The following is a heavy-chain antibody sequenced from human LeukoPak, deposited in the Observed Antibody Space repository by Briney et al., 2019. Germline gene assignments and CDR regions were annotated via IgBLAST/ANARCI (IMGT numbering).Heavy chain of an antibody. Sequence: PSETLSLTCTVAGGSISNYYWSWIRQPAGEGLEWIGRIHSSGSSKYNPSLESRVTMSVDTSKNQFALRLRSVTAADTAVYYCARHLWGAVDYFDYWGQGTLVTVSS. V-gene: IGHV4-4*07. CDR2: IHSSGSS. D-gene: IGHD6-19*01. J-gene: IGHJ4*02. CDR1: GGSISNYY. CDR3: ARHLWGAVDYFDY.